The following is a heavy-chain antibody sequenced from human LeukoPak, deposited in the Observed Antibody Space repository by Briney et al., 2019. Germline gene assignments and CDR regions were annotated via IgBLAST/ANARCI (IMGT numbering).Heavy chain of an antibody. J-gene: IGHJ4*02. D-gene: IGHD5-24*01. Sequence: GGSLRLSCAASGFTVSSNYMSWVRQAPGKGLEWVSVIYSGGSTYYADSVKGRFTISRDNSKNTLYLQMNSLRAEDTAVYYCAKDRGWLQFDYWGQGTLVTVSS. CDR2: IYSGGST. CDR1: GFTVSSNY. CDR3: AKDRGWLQFDY. V-gene: IGHV3-66*01.